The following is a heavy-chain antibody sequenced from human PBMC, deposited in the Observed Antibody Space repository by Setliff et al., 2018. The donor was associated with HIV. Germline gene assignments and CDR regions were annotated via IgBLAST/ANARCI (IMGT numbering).Heavy chain of an antibody. V-gene: IGHV3-23*01. CDR2: VSPDGYEK. Sequence: SGGSLRLSCAAFGSGYSTFDMDWVRQTPGKGLEWVADVSPDGYEKRYADFVKGRFTVSRDNSKNILFLQMDSPGAEDTGIYYCAKPTSGMYPRAFDLWGRGTVVTVSS. CDR1: GSGYSTFD. D-gene: IGHD1-26*01. CDR3: AKPTSGMYPRAFDL. J-gene: IGHJ3*01.